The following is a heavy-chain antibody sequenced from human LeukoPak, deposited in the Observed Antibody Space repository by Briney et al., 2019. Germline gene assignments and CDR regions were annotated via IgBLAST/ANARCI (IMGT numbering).Heavy chain of an antibody. CDR2: IGGRDDRT. D-gene: IGHD3-3*01. Sequence: GGSLILSCATSGFTFTGHTMTWFRQAPGKGLEWVSIIGGRDDRTYYADYVEGRFAISRDTSKNILYLQMNSLRAEDTAVYYCAKDPNPLYDLWSGYKWGQGTLVNVSS. CDR1: GFTFTGHT. V-gene: IGHV3-23*01. J-gene: IGHJ4*02. CDR3: AKDPNPLYDLWSGYK.